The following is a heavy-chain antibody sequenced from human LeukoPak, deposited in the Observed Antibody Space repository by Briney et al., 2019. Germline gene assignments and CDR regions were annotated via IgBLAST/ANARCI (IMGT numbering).Heavy chain of an antibody. Sequence: GASVKVSCTASGFTFTSSAVQWVRQARGQRLEWIGWIVVGSGNTNYAQKFQERVSITRDMSTSTAYMELSSLRSEDTAVYYCAAANPYSSSWSYYFDYWGQGTLVTVSS. V-gene: IGHV1-58*01. CDR1: GFTFTSSA. J-gene: IGHJ4*02. CDR3: AAANPYSSSWSYYFDY. D-gene: IGHD6-13*01. CDR2: IVVGSGNT.